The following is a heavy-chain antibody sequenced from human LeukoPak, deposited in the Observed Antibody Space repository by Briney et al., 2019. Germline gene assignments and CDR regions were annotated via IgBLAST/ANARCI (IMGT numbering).Heavy chain of an antibody. V-gene: IGHV4-31*03. D-gene: IGHD1-14*01. J-gene: IGHJ5*02. CDR1: GDSLSSGGYY. CDR3: ARAQFTYSTLTTGDWFDP. Sequence: SQTLSLTCTVSGDSLSSGGYYWSWIRQPPGKGLEWIGYIYYSGNTYYNPSLKSRVTISVARSQNQFSLKLSSVTAEDTAVYYCARAQFTYSTLTTGDWFDPWGQGTLVTVSS. CDR2: IYYSGNT.